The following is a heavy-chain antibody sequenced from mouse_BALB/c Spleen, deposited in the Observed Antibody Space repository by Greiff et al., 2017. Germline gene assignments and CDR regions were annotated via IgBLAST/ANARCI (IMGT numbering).Heavy chain of an antibody. CDR3: ARMGYDYDDAY. Sequence: QVQLKQSGPGLVQPSQSLSITCTVSGFSLTSYGVHWVRQSPGKGLEWLGVIWSGGSTDYNAAFISRLSISKDNSKSQVFFKMNSLQANDTAIYYCARMGYDYDDAYWGQGTLVTVSA. CDR1: GFSLTSYG. J-gene: IGHJ3*01. V-gene: IGHV2-2*02. CDR2: IWSGGST. D-gene: IGHD2-4*01.